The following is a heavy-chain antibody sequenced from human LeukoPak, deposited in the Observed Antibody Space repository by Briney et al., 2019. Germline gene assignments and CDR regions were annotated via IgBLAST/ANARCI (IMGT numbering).Heavy chain of an antibody. CDR1: GYTFTSYD. V-gene: IGHV1-8*01. CDR3: ARDLGDTPNIVVVPAAAKDY. D-gene: IGHD2-2*01. Sequence: ASVKVSCKASGYTFTSYDISWVRQATGQGLEWMGWMNPNSGNTGYAQKLQGRVTMATDTSTSTAYMELRSLRSDDTAVYYCARDLGDTPNIVVVPAAAKDYWGQGTLVTVSS. J-gene: IGHJ4*02. CDR2: MNPNSGNT.